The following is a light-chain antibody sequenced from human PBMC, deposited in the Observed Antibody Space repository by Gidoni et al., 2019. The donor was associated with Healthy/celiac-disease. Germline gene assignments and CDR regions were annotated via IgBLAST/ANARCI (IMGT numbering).Light chain of an antibody. V-gene: IGKV3-11*01. CDR2: DAP. CDR1: QSVSSY. J-gene: IGKJ4*01. Sequence: EIVLTQSPATLSLSPGERATLSCRASQSVSSYLAWYQQKPGQAPRLLIYDAPNRATGIPARFSGSGSGTDVTLTISSLEPEDFAVYYCQQRSNWPRLTFGGGTKVEIK. CDR3: QQRSNWPRLT.